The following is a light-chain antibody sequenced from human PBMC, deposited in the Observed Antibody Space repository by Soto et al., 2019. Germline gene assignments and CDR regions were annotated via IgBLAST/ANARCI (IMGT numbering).Light chain of an antibody. V-gene: IGLV2-8*01. J-gene: IGLJ2*01. CDR1: TSDVGGYDF. CDR2: EVT. CDR3: SSYAGNSNYVV. Sequence: QSALTQPPSASGSPGQSVTISCTGTTSDVGGYDFVSWYQQHPGKAPKLMIYEVTKRPSGVPDRFSGSKSGNTASLTVSGLQAEDEADYYCSSYAGNSNYVVFGGGTKLTVL.